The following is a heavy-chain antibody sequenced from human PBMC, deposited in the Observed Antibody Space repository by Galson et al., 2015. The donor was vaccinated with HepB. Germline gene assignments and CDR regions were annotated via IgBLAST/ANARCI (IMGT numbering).Heavy chain of an antibody. J-gene: IGHJ5*02. Sequence: SVKVSCKVSGYTLTELPMHWVRQAPGKGLEWMGGFDPEDGETIYAQKFQGRVTITEDTSTDTAYMELSSLRSEDTTVYYCATLNYDSRSEGWFDPWGQGTLVTVSS. CDR3: ATLNYDSRSEGWFDP. CDR1: GYTLTELP. V-gene: IGHV1-24*01. CDR2: FDPEDGET. D-gene: IGHD3-22*01.